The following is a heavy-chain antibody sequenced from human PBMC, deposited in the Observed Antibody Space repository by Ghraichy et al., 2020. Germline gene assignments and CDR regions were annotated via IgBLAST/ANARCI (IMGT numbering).Heavy chain of an antibody. D-gene: IGHD6-13*01. J-gene: IGHJ4*02. CDR2: INPNSGGT. CDR1: GYTFTGYY. Sequence: ASVKVSCKASGYTFTGYYMHWVRQAPGQGLEWMGWINPNSGGTNYAQKFQGRVTMTRDTSISTAYMELSRLRSDDTAVYYCARGRAAAGTSPLYYFDYWGQGTLVTVSS. V-gene: IGHV1-2*02. CDR3: ARGRAAAGTSPLYYFDY.